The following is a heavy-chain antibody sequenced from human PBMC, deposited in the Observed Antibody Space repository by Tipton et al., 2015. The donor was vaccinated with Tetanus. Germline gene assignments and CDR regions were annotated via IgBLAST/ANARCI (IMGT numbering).Heavy chain of an antibody. J-gene: IGHJ4*01. Sequence: SLRLSCAASGFTFSNYAMSWVRQAPGKGLEWVSGITGGNTYYADSVKGRFTISRDNSKNTLSLQMNSLRGEDTAVYYCATVGLVTASVKYWGQGTLVTVSS. CDR1: GFTFSNYA. CDR2: ITGGNT. CDR3: ATVGLVTASVKY. D-gene: IGHD2-21*02. V-gene: IGHV3-23*01.